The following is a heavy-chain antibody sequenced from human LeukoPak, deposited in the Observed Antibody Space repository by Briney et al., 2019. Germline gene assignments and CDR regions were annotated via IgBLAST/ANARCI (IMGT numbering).Heavy chain of an antibody. D-gene: IGHD3-22*01. Sequence: GGSLSLSCAASGFTFSNNWMTWVRQAPGKGLELVASVKKDESEKYYVNSVKGGFTISRDNAKNSLYLQMNSLRVEDTAVYYCARDPPVYDSSKPGAFDIWGQGTMVTVSS. CDR1: GFTFSNNW. CDR3: ARDPPVYDSSKPGAFDI. V-gene: IGHV3-7*01. J-gene: IGHJ3*02. CDR2: VKKDESEK.